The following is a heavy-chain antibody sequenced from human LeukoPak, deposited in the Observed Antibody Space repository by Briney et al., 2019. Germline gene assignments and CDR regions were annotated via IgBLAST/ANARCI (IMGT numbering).Heavy chain of an antibody. J-gene: IGHJ5*02. CDR2: TSHSGST. V-gene: IGHV4-4*02. D-gene: IGHD2-15*01. CDR3: ARVVVAAVNWFDP. CDR1: GGSISSSYW. Sequence: AGTLSLTCAVAGGSISSSYWWSWVRQAPGKGLEWIGETSHSGSTNYNSYFTSRVTILVDKSKNQFYLNLSSVTAADTAVYYCARVVVAAVNWFDPWGEGTLVIVSS.